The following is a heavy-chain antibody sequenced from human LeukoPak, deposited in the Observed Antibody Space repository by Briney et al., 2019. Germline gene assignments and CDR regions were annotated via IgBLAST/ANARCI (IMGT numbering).Heavy chain of an antibody. CDR2: ITSSGTHT. D-gene: IGHD1-1*01. CDR1: GFTFSSYT. Sequence: GGSLRLSCAAAGFTFSSYTMSWVRLPPGKGLEWVSGITSSGTHTYYVDSVKGRFTISRDNSKNMLYVQMTSLRAEDTAVYYCGHPELPWGQGTLVTVSS. V-gene: IGHV3-23*01. J-gene: IGHJ4*02. CDR3: GHPELP.